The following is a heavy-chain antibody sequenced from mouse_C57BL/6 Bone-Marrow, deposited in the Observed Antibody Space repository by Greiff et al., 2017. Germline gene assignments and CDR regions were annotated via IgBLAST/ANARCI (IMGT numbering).Heavy chain of an antibody. CDR2: IYPRSGNT. V-gene: IGHV1-81*01. CDR3: ARCYGNGWFAY. D-gene: IGHD2-1*01. J-gene: IGHJ3*01. Sequence: QVQLQQSGAELARPGASVKLSCKASGYTFTSYGISWVKQRTGQGLEWIGEIYPRSGNTYYNEKFKGKATLKADKPSSTAYMELRRLTSEDSAVNFCARCYGNGWFAYWGQGTLVTVSA. CDR1: GYTFTSYG.